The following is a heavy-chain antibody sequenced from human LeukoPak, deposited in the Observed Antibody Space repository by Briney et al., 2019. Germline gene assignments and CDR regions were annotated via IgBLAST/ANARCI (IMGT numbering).Heavy chain of an antibody. CDR1: GFTFSSYA. Sequence: GGPLRLSCAASGFTFSSYAMSWVRQAPGKGLEWVSAISGSGGSTYYADSVKGRFTISRDNSKNTLYLQMNSLRAEDTAVYYCAKEGNDFWSGYGQNWFDPWGQGTLVTVSS. CDR3: AKEGNDFWSGYGQNWFDP. CDR2: ISGSGGST. J-gene: IGHJ5*02. V-gene: IGHV3-23*01. D-gene: IGHD3-3*01.